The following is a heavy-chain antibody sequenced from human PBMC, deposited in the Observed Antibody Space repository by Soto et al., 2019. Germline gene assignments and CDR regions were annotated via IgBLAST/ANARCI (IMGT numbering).Heavy chain of an antibody. V-gene: IGHV3-23*01. CDR2: ISGSGHST. CDR1: GFTFSSYA. CDR3: AKLRSTVVVAATNY. D-gene: IGHD2-15*01. J-gene: IGHJ4*02. Sequence: EVQLLESGGALVQPGGSLRLSCAASGFTFSSYAMSWVRQAPGKGLEWVSTISGSGHSTYYADSVKGRFTISRDNSENTLYLQMNSLRAEDTALYYCAKLRSTVVVAATNYWGQGTLVTVSS.